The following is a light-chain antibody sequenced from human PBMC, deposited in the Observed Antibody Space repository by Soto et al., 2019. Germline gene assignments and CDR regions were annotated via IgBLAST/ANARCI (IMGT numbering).Light chain of an antibody. CDR3: ISYTDGQSYL. CDR2: AVS. CDR1: SSDIGSYDH. Sequence: QSALTQPASVSGSPGQSITISCSGTSSDIGSYDHVARYQQFPGKSPKLIIYAVSDRPSGVSDRFSGSKSGISASLTISGLQTEDEADYYCISYTDGQSYLFGTGTKVTVL. V-gene: IGLV2-14*03. J-gene: IGLJ1*01.